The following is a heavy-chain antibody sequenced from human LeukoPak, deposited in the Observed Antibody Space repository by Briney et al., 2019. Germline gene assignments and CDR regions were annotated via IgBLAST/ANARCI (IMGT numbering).Heavy chain of an antibody. CDR1: GFTFTNYA. D-gene: IGHD6-13*01. Sequence: GGSLRLSCAASGFTFTNYAMSWVRQAPGKGLEWVSGISGSGGSTYYADSAKGRFTISRDNSKNTLYLQMNSLRAEDTAVYYCAKGVVDSSSWFDYWGQGTLVTVSS. CDR2: ISGSGGST. CDR3: AKGVVDSSSWFDY. J-gene: IGHJ4*02. V-gene: IGHV3-23*01.